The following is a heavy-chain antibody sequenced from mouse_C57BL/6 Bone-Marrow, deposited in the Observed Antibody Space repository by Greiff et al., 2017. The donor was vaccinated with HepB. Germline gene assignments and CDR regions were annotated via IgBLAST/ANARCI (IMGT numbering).Heavy chain of an antibody. CDR1: GFSFNTYA. CDR3: VITTVVATGWYFDV. D-gene: IGHD1-1*01. J-gene: IGHJ1*03. V-gene: IGHV10-1*01. CDR2: IRSKSNNYAT. Sequence: EVKVIESGGGLVQPKGSLKLSCAASGFSFNTYAMNWVRQAPGKGLEWVARIRSKSNNYATYYADSVKDRFTISRDDSESMLYLQMNNLKTEDTAMYYCVITTVVATGWYFDVWGTGTTVTVSS.